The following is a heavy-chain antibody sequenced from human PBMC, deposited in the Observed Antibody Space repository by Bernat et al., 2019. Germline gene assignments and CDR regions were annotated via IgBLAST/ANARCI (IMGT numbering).Heavy chain of an antibody. CDR2: ISRTSSNI. CDR1: GFTFSSYS. D-gene: IGHD1-26*01. V-gene: IGHV3-48*01. CDR3: ARETGEWELGI. Sequence: EVQLVESGGALVQPGGSLRLSCAASGFTFSSYSMNWVRQAPGKGLEWVSYISRTSSNIYYAESVKGRFTISRDKAKNSLYLQMNSLRAEDTAVYYCARETGEWELGIWGQGTMVTVSS. J-gene: IGHJ3*02.